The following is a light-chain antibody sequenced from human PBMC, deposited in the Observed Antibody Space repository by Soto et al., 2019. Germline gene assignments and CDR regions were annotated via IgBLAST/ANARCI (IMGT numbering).Light chain of an antibody. CDR3: SSYAGSNKV. CDR2: EVN. Sequence: QPVLTQPPSASGAPRQAVTIFCTGNSSDVGGYNYVSWFQQHPGKAPKLMIYEVNKRPSGVPDRFSGSKSGNTASLTVSGLQAEDEADYYCSSYAGSNKVFGTGTKVTVL. CDR1: SSDVGGYNY. V-gene: IGLV2-8*01. J-gene: IGLJ1*01.